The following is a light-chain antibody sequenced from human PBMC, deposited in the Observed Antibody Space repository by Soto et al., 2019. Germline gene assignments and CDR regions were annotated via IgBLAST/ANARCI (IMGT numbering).Light chain of an antibody. V-gene: IGKV3-20*01. Sequence: EIVLTQSPVTLSLSAGERATLPCMASQSVSSNYLAWYQQKPGQAPRLLIYGASSRATGIPDRFSGSGSGTDFTLTITRLEPEDFAVYYCHQYDNSPWTFGQGTKVDIK. CDR3: HQYDNSPWT. CDR2: GAS. CDR1: QSVSSNY. J-gene: IGKJ1*01.